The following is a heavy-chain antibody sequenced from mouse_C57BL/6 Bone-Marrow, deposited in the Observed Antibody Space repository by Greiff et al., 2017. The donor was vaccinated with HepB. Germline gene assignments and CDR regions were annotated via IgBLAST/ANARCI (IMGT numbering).Heavy chain of an antibody. CDR2: IHPNSGST. D-gene: IGHD4-1*01. J-gene: IGHJ2*01. Sequence: VQLQQPGAELVKPGASVKLSCKASGYTFTSYWMHWVKQSPGQGLEWIGMIHPNSGSTNYNEKFKSKATLTVDKSSSTAYMQLSSLTSEDSAVYYCASEGAGTPFDYWGQGTTLTVSS. CDR3: ASEGAGTPFDY. V-gene: IGHV1-64*01. CDR1: GYTFTSYW.